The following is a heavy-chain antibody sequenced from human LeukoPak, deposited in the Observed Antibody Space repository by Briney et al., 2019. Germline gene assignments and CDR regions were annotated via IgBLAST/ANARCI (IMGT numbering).Heavy chain of an antibody. D-gene: IGHD5-18*01. CDR3: ARGRRGYSYGVEKKFDY. Sequence: SETLSLTCAVYGESFSGYYWSWIRQPPGKGLEWIGEINHSGSTNYNPSLKSRVTISVDTSKNQFSLKLSSVTAADTAVYYCARGRRGYSYGVEKKFDYWGQGTLVTVSS. V-gene: IGHV4-34*01. CDR2: INHSGST. J-gene: IGHJ4*02. CDR1: GESFSGYY.